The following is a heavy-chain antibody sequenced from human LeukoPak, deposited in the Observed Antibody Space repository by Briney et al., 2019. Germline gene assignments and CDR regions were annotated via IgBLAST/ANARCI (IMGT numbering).Heavy chain of an antibody. CDR1: GFTFSSYS. J-gene: IGHJ4*02. Sequence: GGSLRLSCAGSGFTFSSYSMNWVRQAPGKGLEWVSSISSSSSYIYYADSVKGRFTISRDNAKNSLYLQMNSLRAEDTAVYYCAREEHGSGYFDYWGQGTLVTVSS. D-gene: IGHD3-3*01. CDR3: AREEHGSGYFDY. CDR2: ISSSSSYI. V-gene: IGHV3-21*01.